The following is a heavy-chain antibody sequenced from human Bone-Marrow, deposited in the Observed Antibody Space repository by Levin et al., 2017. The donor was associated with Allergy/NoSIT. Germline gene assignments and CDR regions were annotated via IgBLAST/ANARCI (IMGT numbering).Heavy chain of an antibody. Sequence: PGGSLRLSCVVSGFTFSNAWMNWVRQAPGKGLEWVGRVKNRVDGGTTDYAAPVKGRFTISRDDSKNTLYLLMSSLKAEDTAVYYCTTEFSGYDNDFYHYMDLWGQGTTVTVSS. J-gene: IGHJ6*03. CDR2: VKNRVDGGTT. D-gene: IGHD5-12*01. CDR3: TTEFSGYDNDFYHYMDL. CDR1: GFTFSNAW. V-gene: IGHV3-15*01.